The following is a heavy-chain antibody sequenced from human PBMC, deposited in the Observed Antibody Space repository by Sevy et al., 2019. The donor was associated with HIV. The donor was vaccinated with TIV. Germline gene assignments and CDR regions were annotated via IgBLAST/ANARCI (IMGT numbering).Heavy chain of an antibody. CDR1: GFTFSSYA. CDR3: AKDPYGDSYYFDY. D-gene: IGHD4-17*01. J-gene: IGHJ4*02. Sequence: GGSLRLSCAASGFTFSSYAMSWVRQAPGKGLEWVSAISGSGGSTYYADSVKGRFTISRDDSKNTLYLQMNSLRAEDTAVYYCAKDPYGDSYYFDYWGQGTLVTVSS. V-gene: IGHV3-23*01. CDR2: ISGSGGST.